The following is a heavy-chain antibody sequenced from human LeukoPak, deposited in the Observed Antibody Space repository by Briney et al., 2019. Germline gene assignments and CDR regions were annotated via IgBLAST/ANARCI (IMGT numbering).Heavy chain of an antibody. V-gene: IGHV3-30-3*01. CDR1: GFTFSSYA. CDR2: ISYDGSNK. CDR3: ARGAWKITAMANYYGMDV. J-gene: IGHJ6*02. Sequence: PGRSLRLSCAASGFTFSSYAMHWVRQAPGKGLKWVAVISYDGSNKYYADPVKGRFTISRDNSKNTLYLQMNSLRAEDTAVYYCARGAWKITAMANYYGMDVWGQGTTVTVSS. D-gene: IGHD5-18*01.